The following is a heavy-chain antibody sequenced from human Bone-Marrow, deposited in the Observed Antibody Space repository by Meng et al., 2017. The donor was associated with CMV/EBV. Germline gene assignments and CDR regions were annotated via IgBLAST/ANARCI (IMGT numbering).Heavy chain of an antibody. D-gene: IGHD6-13*01. CDR2: INPNSGDT. CDR1: GYTFTGYY. CDR3: ARDQQLVPLY. J-gene: IGHJ4*02. V-gene: IGHV1-2*02. Sequence: ASVKVSCKASGYTFTGYYMHWVRQAPGQGLEWMGWINPNSGDTSYEQKFQGRVTMTRDTSISTAYMELTSVTSGDTAVYYCARDQQLVPLYWGQGTLVTVSS.